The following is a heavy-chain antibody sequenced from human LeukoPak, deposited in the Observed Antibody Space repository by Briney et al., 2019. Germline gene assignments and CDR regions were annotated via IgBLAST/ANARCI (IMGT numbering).Heavy chain of an antibody. D-gene: IGHD3-10*01. CDR2: IYYSGGT. CDR3: ARVDTGVRGVIRYDY. V-gene: IGHV4-31*03. J-gene: IGHJ4*02. Sequence: SQTLSLTCTVSGGSINSGAYYWNWIRQHPGKGLEWIGYIYYSGGTYYNPSLKSRLTISVDTSENKFSLKLSSVTAADTAVYYCARVDTGVRGVIRYDYWGQGTVVTVSS. CDR1: GGSINSGAYY.